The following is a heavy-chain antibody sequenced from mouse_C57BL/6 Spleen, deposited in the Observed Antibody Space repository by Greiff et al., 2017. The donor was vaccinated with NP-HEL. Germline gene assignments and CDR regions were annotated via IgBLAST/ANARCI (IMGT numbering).Heavy chain of an antibody. V-gene: IGHV3-6*01. J-gene: IGHJ1*03. Sequence: EVQLQQSGPGLVKPSQSLSLTCSVTGYSITSGYYWNWIRQFPGNKLEWMGYISYDGSNNYNPSLKNRISITRDTSKNQFFLKLNSVTTEDTATYYCARGITTYGYDNWYFDVWGTGTTVTVSS. D-gene: IGHD2-2*01. CDR2: ISYDGSN. CDR3: ARGITTYGYDNWYFDV. CDR1: GYSITSGYY.